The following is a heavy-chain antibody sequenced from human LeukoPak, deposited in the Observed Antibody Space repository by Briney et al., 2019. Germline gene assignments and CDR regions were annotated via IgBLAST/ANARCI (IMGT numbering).Heavy chain of an antibody. V-gene: IGHV3-30*03. CDR2: ISYDGSNK. CDR3: ARLELRAPYNYYGAGNFDY. CDR1: GFTFSSYG. J-gene: IGHJ4*02. Sequence: GGSLRLSCAASGFTFSSYGMHWVRQAPGKGLEWVAVISYDGSNKYYADSVKGRFTISRDNSKNTLYLQMNSLRAEDTAVYYCARLELRAPYNYYGAGNFDYWGQGTLVTVSS. D-gene: IGHD3-10*01.